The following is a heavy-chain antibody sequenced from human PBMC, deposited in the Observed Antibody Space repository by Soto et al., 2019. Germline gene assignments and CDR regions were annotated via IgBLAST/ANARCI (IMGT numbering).Heavy chain of an antibody. CDR2: IIPIFGTP. Sequence: SVKVSCKASGGTFSTYTFSWVRQAPGRGLEWMGRIIPIFGTPYYAQKFRGRVTITADKSTSTVYMELSSLGSDDTAVYFCARGLECRGYCLDKPTWFGPWGQGTLVTVSS. D-gene: IGHD2-15*01. CDR3: ARGLECRGYCLDKPTWFGP. CDR1: GGTFSTYT. V-gene: IGHV1-69*06. J-gene: IGHJ5*02.